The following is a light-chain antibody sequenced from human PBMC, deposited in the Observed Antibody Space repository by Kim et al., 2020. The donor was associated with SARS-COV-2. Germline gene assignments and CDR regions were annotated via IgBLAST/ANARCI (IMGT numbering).Light chain of an antibody. V-gene: IGLV6-57*04. CDR3: QSYNRDNVL. J-gene: IGLJ2*01. CDR1: SGSIDDNY. CDR2: EDD. Sequence: LTQPHSVSEFPGKTVTISCTRSSGSIDDNYVQWYQQRPGGVPTTVIYEDDQRPSGVSDRFSGSIDNSSNSASLTISGLRTEDEADYYCQSYNRDNVLFGGGTQLTVL.